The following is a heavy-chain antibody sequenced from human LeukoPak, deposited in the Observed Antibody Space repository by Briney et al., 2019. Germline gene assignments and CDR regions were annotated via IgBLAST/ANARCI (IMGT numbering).Heavy chain of an antibody. J-gene: IGHJ4*02. CDR2: INHSGST. CDR1: GGSFSGYY. D-gene: IGHD6-19*01. Sequence: SETLSLTCAVYGGSFSGYYWSWIRQPPGKGLEWIGEINHSGSTNYNPSLKSRVTISVDTSKNQFSLKLSSVTAADTAVYYCARYSSPDYWGQGTLVTASS. CDR3: ARYSSPDY. V-gene: IGHV4-34*01.